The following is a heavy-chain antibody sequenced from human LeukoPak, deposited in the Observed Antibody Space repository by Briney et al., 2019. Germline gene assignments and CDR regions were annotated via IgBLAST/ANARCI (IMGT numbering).Heavy chain of an antibody. V-gene: IGHV1-69*01. CDR3: ARGHDSSGYLYYYYYMDV. CDR2: INPIFGTA. CDR1: GGTFSSYA. Sequence: GASVKVSCKASGGTFSSYAISWVRQAPGQGLEWMGGINPIFGTANYAQKFQGRVTITADESTSTAYMELSSLRSEDTAVYYCARGHDSSGYLYYYYYMDVWGKGTTITVSS. J-gene: IGHJ6*03. D-gene: IGHD3-22*01.